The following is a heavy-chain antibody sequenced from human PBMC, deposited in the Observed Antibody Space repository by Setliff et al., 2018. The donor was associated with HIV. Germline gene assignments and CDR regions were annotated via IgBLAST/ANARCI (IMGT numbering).Heavy chain of an antibody. CDR1: GFTFSTYA. CDR2: ISGSGGST. J-gene: IGHJ4*02. V-gene: IGHV3-23*01. Sequence: PGGSLRLSCAASGFTFSTYAMSWVRQAPGKGLEWVSAISGSGGSTYYADSVKGRFTISRDNAKNSVYLQMNSLRAEDTAVYYCARETIWSGHSYFDYWGQGTLVTVSS. D-gene: IGHD3-3*01. CDR3: ARETIWSGHSYFDY.